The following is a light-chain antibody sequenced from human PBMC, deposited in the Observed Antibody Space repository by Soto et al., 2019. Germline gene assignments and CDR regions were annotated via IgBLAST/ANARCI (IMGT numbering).Light chain of an antibody. CDR2: EVN. Sequence: QSALTQPASVSGSPGQSITISCTGTSSDIGGYNYVSWYQQHPGKAPKVMIHEVNNRPSGVSDRFSGSKSGNTASLTISGLQAEDEADYYCSSCTTSSTYVFGTGTKVTVL. CDR3: SSCTTSSTYV. J-gene: IGLJ1*01. CDR1: SSDIGGYNY. V-gene: IGLV2-14*01.